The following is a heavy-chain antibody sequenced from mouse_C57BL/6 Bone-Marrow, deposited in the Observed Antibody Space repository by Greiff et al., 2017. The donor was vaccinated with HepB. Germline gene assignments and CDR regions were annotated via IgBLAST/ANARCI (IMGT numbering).Heavy chain of an antibody. J-gene: IGHJ4*01. CDR3: ATYYYGSSYHYAMDY. Sequence: VHLVESGPGLVAPSQSLSITCTVSGFSLTSYGVHWVRQPPGKGLEWLVVIWSDGSTTYNSALKSRLSISKDNSKSQVFLKMNSLQTDDTAMYYCATYYYGSSYHYAMDYWGQGTSVTVSS. CDR2: IWSDGST. V-gene: IGHV2-6*03. D-gene: IGHD1-1*01. CDR1: GFSLTSYG.